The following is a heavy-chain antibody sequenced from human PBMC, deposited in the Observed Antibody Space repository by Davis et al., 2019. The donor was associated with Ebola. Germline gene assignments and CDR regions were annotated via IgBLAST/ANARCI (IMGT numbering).Heavy chain of an antibody. CDR2: IYYSGST. D-gene: IGHD3-10*01. V-gene: IGHV4-39*01. J-gene: IGHJ4*02. Sequence: MPSETLSLTCTVSGGSISSGDYYWSWIRQPPGKGLEWIGSIYYSGSTYYNPSLKSRVTISLDTSKNQFSLKLSSVTAADTAVYYCASLLTYYYGSGIYSSPYYFDYWGQGTLVTVSS. CDR3: ASLLTYYYGSGIYSSPYYFDY. CDR1: GGSISSGDYY.